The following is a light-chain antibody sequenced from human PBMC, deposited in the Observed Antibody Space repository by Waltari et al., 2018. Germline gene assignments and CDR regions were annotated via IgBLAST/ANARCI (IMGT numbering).Light chain of an antibody. CDR2: DVT. CDR1: RSDVGGYNH. Sequence: QSALTQPRSVSGSPGQSVTISCTGTRSDVGGYNHASWYQQHPGKAPKLMIFDVTSRPSGVPDRFSGSKSGNTASLTISGLQAEDEADYYCCSYAGSIWVFGGGTRMTVL. CDR3: CSYAGSIWV. J-gene: IGLJ3*02. V-gene: IGLV2-11*01.